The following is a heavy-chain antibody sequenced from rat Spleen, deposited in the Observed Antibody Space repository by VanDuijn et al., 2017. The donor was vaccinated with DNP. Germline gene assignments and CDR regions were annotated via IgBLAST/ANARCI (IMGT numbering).Heavy chain of an antibody. CDR3: LTGSFEY. CDR2: IKARSNNYAT. V-gene: IGHV6-8*01. D-gene: IGHD5-1*01. Sequence: EVQFVESGGSLVQPGKSLKLTCATSGFTFNNAWMHWVRQSPEKQLEWVAQIKARSNNYATYYAESVKGRFTISRDDSKSSVYLQMNSLKEEDTAIYYCLTGSFEYWGQGVMVTVSS. J-gene: IGHJ2*01. CDR1: GFTFNNAW.